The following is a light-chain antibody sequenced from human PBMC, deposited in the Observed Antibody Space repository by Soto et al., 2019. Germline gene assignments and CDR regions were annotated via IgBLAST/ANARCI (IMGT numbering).Light chain of an antibody. CDR1: QSVSSSY. CDR3: QQYGSSQYT. Sequence: EIVLTQSPGTLSLSPGERATLSCRASQSVSSSYLAWYQQKPGQAPRLLIDGASSRATGIPDRFSGSGSGIDFTLTISRLEPEDFAVYYCQQYGSSQYTFGQGTKLEIK. CDR2: GAS. V-gene: IGKV3-20*01. J-gene: IGKJ2*01.